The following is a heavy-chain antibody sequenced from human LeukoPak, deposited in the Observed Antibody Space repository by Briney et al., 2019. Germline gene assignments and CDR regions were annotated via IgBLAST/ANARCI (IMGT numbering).Heavy chain of an antibody. D-gene: IGHD3-9*01. Sequence: PGGSLRLSCAASGFTFSSYAMNWVRQAPGKGLEWVSAISGSGGSTYYADSVKGRFTISRDNSKNTLYLQMNSLRAEDTAVYYCAKDLDYDILTGYYNPFDYWGQGTLVTVSS. V-gene: IGHV3-23*01. CDR3: AKDLDYDILTGYYNPFDY. J-gene: IGHJ4*02. CDR1: GFTFSSYA. CDR2: ISGSGGST.